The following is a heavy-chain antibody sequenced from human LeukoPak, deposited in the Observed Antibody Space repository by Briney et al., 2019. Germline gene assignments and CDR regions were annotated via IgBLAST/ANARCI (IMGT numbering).Heavy chain of an antibody. CDR2: ISSSGSTI. Sequence: PGGSLRLSCAASGFTFSGYEMSWVRQAPGKWLEWVSYISSSGSTIYYADSVKGRFTISRDNAKNSLYLQMNSLRAEDTAVYYCASSDCRGGGCYPWSQPNLMDVWGKGTTVTVSS. V-gene: IGHV3-48*03. D-gene: IGHD2-15*01. CDR3: ASSDCRGGGCYPWSQPNLMDV. CDR1: GFTFSGYE. J-gene: IGHJ6*04.